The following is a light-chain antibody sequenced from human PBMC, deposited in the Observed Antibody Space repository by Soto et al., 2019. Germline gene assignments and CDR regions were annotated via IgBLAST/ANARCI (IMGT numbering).Light chain of an antibody. V-gene: IGKV1-9*01. CDR3: QQVNVYPST. CDR2: DAS. CDR1: QGISSY. J-gene: IGKJ4*01. Sequence: TQLTQSLSSLSASVGDRVNITCRASQGISSYFGWYQQKPGKAPNLLIYDASTLHSGVPSRFSGGGSGTDFTLTISSLQPEDFATYYCQQVNVYPSTFGGGTKVDI.